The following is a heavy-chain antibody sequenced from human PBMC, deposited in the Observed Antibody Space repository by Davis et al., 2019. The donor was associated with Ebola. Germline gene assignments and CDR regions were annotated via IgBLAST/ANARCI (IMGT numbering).Heavy chain of an antibody. D-gene: IGHD3-10*01. J-gene: IGHJ5*02. CDR2: IYYSGST. CDR1: GGSISSSSYY. V-gene: IGHV4-39*01. Sequence: MPSETLSLTCTVSGGSISSSSYYWGWIRQPPGKGLEWIGSIYYSGSTYYNPSLKSRVTISVDTSKNQFSLKLRSLTAADTAVYYCARMDYYYGSGTNRFDPWGQGTLVTVSS. CDR3: ARMDYYYGSGTNRFDP.